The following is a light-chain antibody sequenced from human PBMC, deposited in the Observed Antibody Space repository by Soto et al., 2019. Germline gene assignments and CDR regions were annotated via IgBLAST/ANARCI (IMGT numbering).Light chain of an antibody. CDR3: CSYAGTSFWV. Sequence: QSVLTQPASVSGSPGQSITISCTGTSSDVGTYKFVSWYQQHPGKVPTLMIHEGTKRPSGVSNRFSGSKSGNTATLTISGLQPEDEANYYCCSYAGTSFWVFGGGTQLTV. CDR1: SSDVGTYKF. V-gene: IGLV2-23*01. J-gene: IGLJ3*02. CDR2: EGT.